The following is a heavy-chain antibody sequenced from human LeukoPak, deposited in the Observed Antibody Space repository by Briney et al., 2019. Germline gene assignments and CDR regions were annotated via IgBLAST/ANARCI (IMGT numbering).Heavy chain of an antibody. CDR2: IIPILSIA. CDR1: GGTFSSYA. Sequence: SVKVSCKASGGTFSSYAISWVRQAPGQGLEWMGRIIPILSIANYAQKFQGRVTITADKSTSTAYMELSSLRSEDTAVYYCARDRVVVEVPAANPPYYYYGMDVWGQGTTVTVSS. D-gene: IGHD2-2*01. V-gene: IGHV1-69*04. CDR3: ARDRVVVEVPAANPPYYYYGMDV. J-gene: IGHJ6*02.